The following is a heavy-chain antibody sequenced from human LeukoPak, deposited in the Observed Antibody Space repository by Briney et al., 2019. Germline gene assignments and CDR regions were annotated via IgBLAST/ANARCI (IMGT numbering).Heavy chain of an antibody. Sequence: SETLSLTCAVYGGSFSGYYWSWIRQPPGKGLEWIGEINHSGSTNYNPSLKSRVTISVDTSKNQFSLKLSSVTAADTAVYYCASTLITFGGVIVGGYWGQGTLVTVSS. CDR2: INHSGST. V-gene: IGHV4-34*01. CDR1: GGSFSGYY. D-gene: IGHD3-16*02. CDR3: ASTLITFGGVIVGGY. J-gene: IGHJ4*02.